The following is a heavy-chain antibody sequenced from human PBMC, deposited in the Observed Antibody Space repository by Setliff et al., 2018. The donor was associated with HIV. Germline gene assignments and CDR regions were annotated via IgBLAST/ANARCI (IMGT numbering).Heavy chain of an antibody. CDR2: ISAYTGNA. CDR3: ARDRPDLDCTKTCCYPSFDH. CDR1: GYTFTDYG. V-gene: IGHV1-18*01. Sequence: GASVKVSCKASGYTFTDYGVNWMRQATGQGLEWVGWISAYTGNANYAQKLQGRITMTTDTYTGTAYMELRSLRSDDTAVYYCARDRPDLDCTKTCCYPSFDHWGQGTLVTVSS. D-gene: IGHD2-8*01. J-gene: IGHJ4*02.